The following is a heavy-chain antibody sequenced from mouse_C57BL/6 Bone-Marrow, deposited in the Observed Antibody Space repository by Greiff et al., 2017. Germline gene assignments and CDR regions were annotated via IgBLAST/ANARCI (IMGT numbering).Heavy chain of an antibody. CDR2: INPSSGYT. Sequence: QVQLQQSGAELAKPGASVKLSCKASGYTFTSYWMHWVNQRPGQGLEWIGYINPSSGYTKYNQKFQDKATLTADKSSSTAYMLLSSLSYEDSAVYYCARDRETRYFGYWGQGTTLTVSS. J-gene: IGHJ2*01. CDR1: GYTFTSYW. V-gene: IGHV1-7*01. CDR3: ARDRETRYFGY. D-gene: IGHD2-14*01.